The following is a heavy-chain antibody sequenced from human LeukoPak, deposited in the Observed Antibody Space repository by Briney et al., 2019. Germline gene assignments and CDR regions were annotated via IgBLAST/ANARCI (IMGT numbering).Heavy chain of an antibody. D-gene: IGHD2-2*01. CDR2: IYTSGST. CDR1: GGSISSYY. J-gene: IGHJ6*03. Sequence: SETLSLTCTVSGGSISSYYWSWIRQPAGKGLEWIGRIYTSGSTNYNPSLKSRVTMSVDTSKNQFSLKLSSVTAADTAVYYCARDYCSSTSCNGAYYYMDVWGKGTTVTASS. V-gene: IGHV4-4*07. CDR3: ARDYCSSTSCNGAYYYMDV.